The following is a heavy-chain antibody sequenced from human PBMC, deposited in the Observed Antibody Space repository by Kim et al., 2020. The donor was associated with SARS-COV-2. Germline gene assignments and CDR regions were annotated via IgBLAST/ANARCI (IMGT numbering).Heavy chain of an antibody. V-gene: IGHV3-23*03. Sequence: GGSLRLSCAASGFTFSSYAMSWVRQAPGKGLEWVSVIYSGGSSTYYADSVKGRFTISRDNSKNTLYLQMNSLRAEDTAVYYCAKNYDILTGELDYWGQGTLVTVSS. D-gene: IGHD3-9*01. CDR1: GFTFSSYA. CDR2: IYSGGSST. J-gene: IGHJ4*02. CDR3: AKNYDILTGELDY.